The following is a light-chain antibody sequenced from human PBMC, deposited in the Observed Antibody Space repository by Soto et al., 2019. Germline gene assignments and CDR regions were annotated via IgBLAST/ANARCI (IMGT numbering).Light chain of an antibody. Sequence: EILITQSPATLSVSPGERATLSCRASQSVTSNLAWYQQKPGQPPRRLIYGASTRATGIPARFSGSGSGTEFTLTISSLQSEDFAVYYCQQYNNWPLTFGGGTKVDIK. V-gene: IGKV3-15*01. CDR3: QQYNNWPLT. CDR2: GAS. CDR1: QSVTSN. J-gene: IGKJ4*01.